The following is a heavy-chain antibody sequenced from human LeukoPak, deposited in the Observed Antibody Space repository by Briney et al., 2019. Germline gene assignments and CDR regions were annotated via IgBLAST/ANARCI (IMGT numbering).Heavy chain of an antibody. D-gene: IGHD2-15*01. CDR2: IWYDGSNK. V-gene: IGHV3-33*01. Sequence: GGSLRLSCAASGFTFSSYGMHWVRQAPGKGLEWVAVIWYDGSNKYYADSVEGRFTISRDNSKNTLYLQMNSLRAEDTAVYYCAREGIAATGSNDYWGQGTLVTVSS. J-gene: IGHJ4*02. CDR3: AREGIAATGSNDY. CDR1: GFTFSSYG.